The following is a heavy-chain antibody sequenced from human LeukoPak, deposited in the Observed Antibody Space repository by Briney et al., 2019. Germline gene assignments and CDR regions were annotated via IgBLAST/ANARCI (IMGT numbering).Heavy chain of an antibody. Sequence: SETLSLTCAVSGYSISSSNWWGWIRQSPGKGLEWIGEINHSGSTNYNPSLKSRVTISVDTSKNQFSLKLSSVTAADTAVYYCARNSRRQASFDYWGQGTLVTVSS. J-gene: IGHJ4*02. CDR2: INHSGST. V-gene: IGHV4-28*01. CDR3: ARNSRRQASFDY. CDR1: GYSISSSNW.